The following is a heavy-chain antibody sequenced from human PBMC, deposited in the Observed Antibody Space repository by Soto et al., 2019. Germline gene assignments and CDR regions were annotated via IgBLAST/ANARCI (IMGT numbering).Heavy chain of an antibody. V-gene: IGHV3-23*01. Sequence: EVQLLESGGGLVQPGGSLRLSCAASGFTFSSYAMSWVRQAPGKGLEWVSAISGSGGSTYYADSVKGRFTISRDNSKNPLYLQMNTVRADDTAVYYCAKGLLWFGSTTPYYMDVWGKGTTVTVSS. CDR3: AKGLLWFGSTTPYYMDV. CDR1: GFTFSSYA. CDR2: ISGSGGST. J-gene: IGHJ6*03. D-gene: IGHD3-10*01.